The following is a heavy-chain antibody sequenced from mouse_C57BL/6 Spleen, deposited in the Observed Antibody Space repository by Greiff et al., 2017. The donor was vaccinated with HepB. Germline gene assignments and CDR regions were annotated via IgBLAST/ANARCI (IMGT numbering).Heavy chain of an antibody. V-gene: IGHV5-4*01. CDR2: ISDGGSYT. J-gene: IGHJ4*01. CDR3: ARDTAQANAMDY. Sequence: DVQLVESGGGLVKPGGSLKLSCAASGFTFSSYAMSWVRQTPEKRLEWVATISDGGSYTYYPDNVKGRFTISRDNAKNNLYLQMSHLKSEDTAMYYCARDTAQANAMDYWGQGTSVTVSS. CDR1: GFTFSSYA. D-gene: IGHD3-2*02.